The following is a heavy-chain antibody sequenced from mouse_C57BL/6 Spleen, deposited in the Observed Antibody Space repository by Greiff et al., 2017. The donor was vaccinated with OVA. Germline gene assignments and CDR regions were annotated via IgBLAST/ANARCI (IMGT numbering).Heavy chain of an antibody. J-gene: IGHJ4*01. V-gene: IGHV1-39*01. D-gene: IGHD2-5*01. Sequence: VHLKQSGPELVQPGASVKISCKASGYSFTDYNMNWVKQSTGKSLEWIGVINPNYGTTSYNQKFTGKATLTVDQSSSTTYMQLNNLKSEDSAVYDLARRVNSNYDYAMDYWGQGTSVTVSS. CDR2: INPNYGTT. CDR3: ARRVNSNYDYAMDY. CDR1: GYSFTDYN.